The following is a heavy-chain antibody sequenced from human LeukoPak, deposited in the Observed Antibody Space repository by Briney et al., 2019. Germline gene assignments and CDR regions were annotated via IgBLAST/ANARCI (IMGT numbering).Heavy chain of an antibody. CDR2: ISSSSSYI. J-gene: IGHJ4*02. CDR3: ARVVDTAMVSYFDY. CDR1: GFTFSSYS. V-gene: IGHV3-21*01. Sequence: PGGSLRLSCAASGFTFSSYSMNWVRQAPGKGLEWVSSISSSSSYIYYADSVKGRFTISRDNAKNSLYLQMNSLRAEDTAVYYCARVVDTAMVSYFDYWGQGTLVTVSS. D-gene: IGHD5-18*01.